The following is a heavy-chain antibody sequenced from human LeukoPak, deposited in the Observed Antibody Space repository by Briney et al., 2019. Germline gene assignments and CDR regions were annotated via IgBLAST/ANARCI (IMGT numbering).Heavy chain of an antibody. CDR2: MNPNSGNT. CDR1: GYTFTSYD. D-gene: IGHD6-19*01. V-gene: IGHV1-8*01. Sequence: ASVKVSCKASGYTFTSYDINWVRQATGQGLEWMGWMNPNSGNTGYAQKFQGRVTMTRNTSISTAYMELSSLRSEDTAVYYCARTLGLAVAGTGWFDPWGQGTLVTVSS. J-gene: IGHJ5*02. CDR3: ARTLGLAVAGTGWFDP.